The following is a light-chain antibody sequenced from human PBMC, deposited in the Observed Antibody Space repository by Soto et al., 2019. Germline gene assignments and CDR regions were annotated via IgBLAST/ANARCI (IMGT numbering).Light chain of an antibody. CDR2: AAS. J-gene: IGKJ1*01. Sequence: DIQMTQSPSSLSASVGDRVSVTCRASQSISTFLNWYQQRPGEAPKLLIYAASSLQSGVPSTFSGSGSGADFTLTIGSLQPEDFATYYCQQSYTTPPTFGQGTKVEVK. CDR1: QSISTF. V-gene: IGKV1-39*01. CDR3: QQSYTTPPT.